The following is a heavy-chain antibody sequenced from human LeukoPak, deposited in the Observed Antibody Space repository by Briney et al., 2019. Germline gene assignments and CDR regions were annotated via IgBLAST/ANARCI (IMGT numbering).Heavy chain of an antibody. D-gene: IGHD5-18*01. V-gene: IGHV3-11*01. J-gene: IGHJ4*02. Sequence: GGSLRLSCAASGFSFTNAWMSWVRQAPGKGLEWVSYISRGGSTIYYADSVKGRFTISRDNAKNSLYLQMNSLRAEDTAVYYCARPRGTAMAPEFDYWGQGTLVTVSS. CDR1: GFSFTNAW. CDR2: ISRGGSTI. CDR3: ARPRGTAMAPEFDY.